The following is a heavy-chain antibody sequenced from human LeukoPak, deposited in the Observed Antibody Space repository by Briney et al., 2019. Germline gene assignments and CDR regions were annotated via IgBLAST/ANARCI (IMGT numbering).Heavy chain of an antibody. D-gene: IGHD1-26*01. V-gene: IGHV1-2*02. CDR1: GYSLTGYF. CDR2: INPNTGDT. Sequence: VASVKVSCKASGYSLTGYFMHWVRQAPGQGLEWMGWINPNTGDTNYAQKFQGRVIMTRDTSISTTYMELSRLRSDDTAVYYCARAGWELVQNFWGQGTLVTVSS. J-gene: IGHJ4*02. CDR3: ARAGWELVQNF.